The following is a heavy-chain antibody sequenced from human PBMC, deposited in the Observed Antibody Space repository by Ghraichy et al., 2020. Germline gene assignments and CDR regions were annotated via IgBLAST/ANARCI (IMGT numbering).Heavy chain of an antibody. CDR2: IYSGGST. J-gene: IGHJ6*02. CDR1: GFTVSSNY. CDR3: AREERGYSGYDYYYYYGMDV. V-gene: IGHV3-66*01. D-gene: IGHD5-12*01. Sequence: LSLTCAASGFTVSSNYMSWVRQAPGKGLEWVSAIYSGGSTYYADSVKGRFTISRDNSKNTLYLQMNSLRAEDTAVYYCAREERGYSGYDYYYYYGMDVWGQGTTVTVSS.